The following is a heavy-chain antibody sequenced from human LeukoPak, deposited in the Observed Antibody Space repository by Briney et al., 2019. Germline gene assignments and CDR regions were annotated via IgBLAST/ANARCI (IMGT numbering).Heavy chain of an antibody. D-gene: IGHD1-26*01. CDR1: GYTFTSYD. V-gene: IGHV1-69*05. CDR3: ARDLDNGSYEAFDI. CDR2: IIPIFGTA. J-gene: IGHJ3*02. Sequence: ASVKVSCKASGYTFTSYDINWVRQAPGQGLEWMGGIIPIFGTANYAQKFQGRVTITTDESTSTAYMELSSLRSEDTAVYYCARDLDNGSYEAFDIWGQGTMVTVSS.